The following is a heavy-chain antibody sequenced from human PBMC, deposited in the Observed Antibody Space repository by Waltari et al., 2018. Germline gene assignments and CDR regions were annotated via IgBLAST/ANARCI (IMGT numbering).Heavy chain of an antibody. J-gene: IGHJ4*02. CDR3: AKGGDSGSYGFFDF. D-gene: IGHD1-26*01. V-gene: IGHV3-23*03. CDR1: GSPFSSHH. Sequence: EVQLLESGGGLVQPGGSLRHSCEASGSPFSSHHMTWVRQAPGKGLEWVSMIYSGGNTYYADSVKGRFTVSRDNSKNTLYLQMNSLRGEDTAVYYCAKGGDSGSYGFFDFWGQGTLVSVSS. CDR2: MIYSGGNT.